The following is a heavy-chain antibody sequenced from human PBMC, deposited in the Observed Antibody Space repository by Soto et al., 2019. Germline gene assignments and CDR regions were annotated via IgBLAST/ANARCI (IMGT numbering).Heavy chain of an antibody. CDR1: GFTFSYHY. V-gene: IGHV3-72*01. Sequence: GGSLRLSCEASGFTFSYHYMDWVRQTPGRGLEWVVRIRNRAKGYTTEYAASVQGRFSISRDDSTNSVALQMTSLKTEDTAVYHCARGTPTADYYYYMDVWGKGTTVTVSS. J-gene: IGHJ6*03. CDR2: IRNRAKGYTT. CDR3: ARGTPTADYYYYMDV.